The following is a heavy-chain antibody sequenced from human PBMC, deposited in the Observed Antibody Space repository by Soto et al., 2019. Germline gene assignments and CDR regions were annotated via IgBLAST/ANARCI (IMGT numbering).Heavy chain of an antibody. CDR3: ARDLDSSSWYHYYYGMDV. J-gene: IGHJ6*02. CDR2: INTNTGNP. Sequence: ASVKVSCKASGYTFTSYAMNWVRQAPGQGXEWMGWINTNTGNPTYAQGFTGRFVFSLDTSVSTAYLQICSLKAEDTAVYYCARDLDSSSWYHYYYGMDVWGQGTTVTVSS. D-gene: IGHD6-13*01. CDR1: GYTFTSYA. V-gene: IGHV7-4-1*01.